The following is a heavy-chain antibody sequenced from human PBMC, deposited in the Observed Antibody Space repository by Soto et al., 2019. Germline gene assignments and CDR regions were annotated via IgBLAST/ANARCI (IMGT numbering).Heavy chain of an antibody. V-gene: IGHV1-69*01. CDR1: GGTFSSYA. CDR2: IIPIFGTA. D-gene: IGHD2-2*01. CDR3: AMGGYCSSTSCAPRYYYGMDV. Sequence: QVQLVQSGAEVKKPGSSVKVSCKASGGTFSSYAISWVRQAPGQGLEWMGGIIPIFGTANYAQKVQGRVTITADESTSTAYMELSSLRSEDTAVYYCAMGGYCSSTSCAPRYYYGMDVWGQGTTVTVSS. J-gene: IGHJ6*02.